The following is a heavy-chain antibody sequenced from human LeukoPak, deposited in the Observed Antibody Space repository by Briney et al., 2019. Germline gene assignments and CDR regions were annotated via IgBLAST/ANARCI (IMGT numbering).Heavy chain of an antibody. J-gene: IGHJ4*02. CDR1: GGSISSYY. Sequence: PSETLSLTCTVSGGSISSYYWSWIRQPPGKGLEWIGYIYYSGSTNYNPSLKSRVTISVDTSKNQFSLKLSSVTAADTAVYYCARVHPYCSGGNCPTDYWGQGTLVTVSS. CDR3: ARVHPYCSGGNCPTDY. V-gene: IGHV4-59*01. D-gene: IGHD2-15*01. CDR2: IYYSGST.